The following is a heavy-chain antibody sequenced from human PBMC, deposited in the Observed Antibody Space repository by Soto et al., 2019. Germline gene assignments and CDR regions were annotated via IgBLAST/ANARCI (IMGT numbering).Heavy chain of an antibody. D-gene: IGHD5-18*01. J-gene: IGHJ4*02. CDR2: MSYAGTYK. Sequence: GGSLRLSCAVSGFTFSDYGMHWVRQAPGKGLEWVAVMSYAGTYKYYADSVKGRFTISRDLSGNTLFLQMNSLRLEDTAVYFCARYSYWQDYWGQGTLVTVSS. CDR1: GFTFSDYG. CDR3: ARYSYWQDY. V-gene: IGHV3-30*03.